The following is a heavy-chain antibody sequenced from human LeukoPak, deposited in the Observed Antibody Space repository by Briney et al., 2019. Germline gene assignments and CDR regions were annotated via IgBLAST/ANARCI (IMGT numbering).Heavy chain of an antibody. CDR3: ACTMVRGVIKYY. J-gene: IGHJ4*02. Sequence: GGSLRLSCAASGFTFSSYWMHWVRQAPGKGLVWVSRINSDGSSTSYADSMKGRFTISRDNAKNTLYLQMNSLRAEDTAVYYCACTMVRGVIKYYWGQGTLVTVSS. CDR2: INSDGSST. D-gene: IGHD3-10*01. CDR1: GFTFSSYW. V-gene: IGHV3-74*01.